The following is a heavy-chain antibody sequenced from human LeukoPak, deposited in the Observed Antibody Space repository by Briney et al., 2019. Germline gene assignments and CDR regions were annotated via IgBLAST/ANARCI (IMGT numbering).Heavy chain of an antibody. CDR2: INHSGST. D-gene: IGHD6-19*01. CDR3: ARRYCSGWYLPDY. Sequence: SETLSLTCAVYGGSFSGYYWSWIRQPPGKGLEWIGEINHSGSTNYNPSLKSRVTISVDTSKNQFSLKLSSVTAADTAVYYCARRYCSGWYLPDYWGQGTLVTVSS. J-gene: IGHJ4*02. CDR1: GGSFSGYY. V-gene: IGHV4-34*01.